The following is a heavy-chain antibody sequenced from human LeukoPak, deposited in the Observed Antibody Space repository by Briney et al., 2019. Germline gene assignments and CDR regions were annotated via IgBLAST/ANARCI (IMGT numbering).Heavy chain of an antibody. CDR2: ISSSGSTI. V-gene: IGHV3-11*01. CDR1: GFTFSDYY. D-gene: IGHD3-3*01. Sequence: PGGSLRLSCAAAGFTFSDYYMSWIRQAQGKGLEWVSYISSSGSTIYYAGSVKGRFTISRDNAKNSLYLQMNSLRAEDTAVYYCSRELSDYDFWGGYYDDAFDIWGQGTMVTVSS. CDR3: SRELSDYDFWGGYYDDAFDI. J-gene: IGHJ3*02.